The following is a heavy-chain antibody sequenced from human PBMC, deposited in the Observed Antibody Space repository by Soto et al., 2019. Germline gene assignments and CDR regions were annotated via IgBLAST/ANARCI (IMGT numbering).Heavy chain of an antibody. J-gene: IGHJ6*02. Sequence: EVQLLESGGGLVQPGGSLRLSCAASGFTFSSYAMSWVRQAPGKGLEWVSVISGSGDSTYYADSVRGRFTISRDNPKNSLYPQMNRMRAEDTAVYYCAKDRDGAAAGPTKFYGMDVWGQGTTVTVSS. CDR3: AKDRDGAAAGPTKFYGMDV. V-gene: IGHV3-23*01. CDR2: ISGSGDST. CDR1: GFTFSSYA. D-gene: IGHD6-13*01.